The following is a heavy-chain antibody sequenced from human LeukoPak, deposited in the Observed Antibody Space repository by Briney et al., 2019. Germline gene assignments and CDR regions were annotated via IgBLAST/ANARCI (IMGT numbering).Heavy chain of an antibody. CDR2: INTNSGNP. V-gene: IGHV7-4-1*02. Sequence: GASVKVSCKASGYTFTGYAINWLRQAPGQGLQWMGWINTNSGNPAYAQGFTGRFVFSLDTSVSTAYLQISSLKADDTAVYYCARDPYTSSSWYRGRANNWFDPWGQGTLVTVSS. J-gene: IGHJ5*02. CDR3: ARDPYTSSSWYRGRANNWFDP. D-gene: IGHD6-13*01. CDR1: GYTFTGYA.